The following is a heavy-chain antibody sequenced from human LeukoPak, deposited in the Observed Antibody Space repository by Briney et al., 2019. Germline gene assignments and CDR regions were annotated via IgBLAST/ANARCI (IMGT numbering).Heavy chain of an antibody. J-gene: IGHJ4*02. V-gene: IGHV3-7*01. CDR1: GFTFRSYW. Sequence: GGSLRLSCAASGFTFRSYWMSWVRQAPGKGLEWVANIKQDGSEKYYVDSVKGRFTISRDNAKNSLSLQMNSLRAEDTAVYYCARVAALAGTVIDYWGQGTLVTVSS. CDR3: ARVAALAGTVIDY. D-gene: IGHD6-19*01. CDR2: IKQDGSEK.